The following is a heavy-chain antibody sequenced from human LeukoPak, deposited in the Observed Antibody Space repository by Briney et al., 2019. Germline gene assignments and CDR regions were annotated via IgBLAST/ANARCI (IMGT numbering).Heavy chain of an antibody. CDR1: GFTFSSYW. CDR3: AKDSHGSGSYRAFDI. V-gene: IGHV3-9*01. J-gene: IGHJ3*02. D-gene: IGHD3-10*01. Sequence: PGGSLRLSCAASGFTFSSYWMHWVRQAPGKGLEWVSGISWNSGSIGYADSVKGRFTISRDNAKNSLYLQMNSLRAEDTALYYCAKDSHGSGSYRAFDIWGQGTMVTVSS. CDR2: ISWNSGSI.